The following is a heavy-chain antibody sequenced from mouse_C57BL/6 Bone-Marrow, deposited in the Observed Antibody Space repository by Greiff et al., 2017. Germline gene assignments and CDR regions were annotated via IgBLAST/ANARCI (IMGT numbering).Heavy chain of an antibody. D-gene: IGHD2-3*01. CDR3: ARKYDGYSFDY. CDR1: GYAFTNYL. J-gene: IGHJ2*01. CDR2: INPGSGGT. Sequence: QVQLQQSGAELVRPGTSVKVSCKASGYAFTNYLIEWVKQRPGQGLEWIGVINPGSGGTNYNEKFKGKATLTADKSSSTAYMQLSSLTSEDSAVYFCARKYDGYSFDYWGQGTTLTVSS. V-gene: IGHV1-54*01.